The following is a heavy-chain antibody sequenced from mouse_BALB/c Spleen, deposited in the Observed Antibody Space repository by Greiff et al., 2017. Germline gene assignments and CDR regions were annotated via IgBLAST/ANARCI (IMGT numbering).Heavy chain of an antibody. CDR1: GFTFSSYG. V-gene: IGHV5-6*01. Sequence: EVMLVESGGDLVKPGGSLKLSCAASGFTFSSYGMSWVRQTPDKRLEWVATISSGGSYTYYPDSVKGRFTISRDNAKNTLYLQMSSLKSEDTAMYYCARHGGNYAMDYWGQGTSVTVSS. CDR2: ISSGGSYT. CDR3: ARHGGNYAMDY. J-gene: IGHJ4*01.